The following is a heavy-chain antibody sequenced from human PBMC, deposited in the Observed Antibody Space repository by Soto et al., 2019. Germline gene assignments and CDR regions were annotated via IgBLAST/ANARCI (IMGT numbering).Heavy chain of an antibody. CDR2: ISYDGSNK. CDR3: AKGEDFDLYHRFDY. D-gene: IGHD3-9*01. J-gene: IGHJ4*02. Sequence: PGGSLRLSCAASGFTFSSYGMHWVRQAPGKGLEWVAVISYDGSNKYYADSVKGRFTISRDNSKNTLYLQMNSLSAEDTAVYYCAKGEDFDLYHRFDYWGQGTLVTSPQ. V-gene: IGHV3-30*18. CDR1: GFTFSSYG.